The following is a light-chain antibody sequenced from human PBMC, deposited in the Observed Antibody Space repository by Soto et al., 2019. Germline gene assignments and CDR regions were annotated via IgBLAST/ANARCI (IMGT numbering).Light chain of an antibody. CDR3: QHQGE. V-gene: IGKV3-15*01. CDR2: GAS. J-gene: IGKJ1*01. Sequence: EIVMTQSPATLSVSPGERATLSCRASQSVSSNLAWYQQKPGQAPRLLIYGASTRATGIPARFSGSGSGTEFTLTISSLQSEDFAVYYCQHQGEFGQGTKVESK. CDR1: QSVSSN.